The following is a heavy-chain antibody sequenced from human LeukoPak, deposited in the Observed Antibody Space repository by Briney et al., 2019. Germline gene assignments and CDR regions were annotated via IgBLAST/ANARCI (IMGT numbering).Heavy chain of an antibody. CDR3: ARANGYCSGGSCYPYFDY. D-gene: IGHD2-15*01. CDR2: IYTSGST. Sequence: PSETLSLTCTVSGGSISSYYWSWIRQPAGKGLEWIGRIYTSGSTNYNPSLKSRVTISVDTSKNQFSLKLSSVTAADTAVYYCARANGYCSGGSCYPYFDYWGQGTLVTVSS. V-gene: IGHV4-4*07. J-gene: IGHJ4*02. CDR1: GGSISSYY.